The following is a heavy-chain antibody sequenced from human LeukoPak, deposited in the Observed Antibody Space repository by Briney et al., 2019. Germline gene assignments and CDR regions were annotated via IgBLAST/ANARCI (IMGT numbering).Heavy chain of an antibody. CDR1: GYTFTSYG. CDR3: ARDVRDYYDSSAYYDSSGVLGRYGFDN. Sequence: WASVKVSCKTSGYTFTSYGISWVRQAPGQGLEWMGWISAYNGNTNYVQNLRGRVTMTTDTSTSTAYMELRSLRSDDTAVYYCARDVRDYYDSSAYYDSSGVLGRYGFDNWGQGTLVTVSS. J-gene: IGHJ4*02. CDR2: ISAYNGNT. V-gene: IGHV1-18*01. D-gene: IGHD3-22*01.